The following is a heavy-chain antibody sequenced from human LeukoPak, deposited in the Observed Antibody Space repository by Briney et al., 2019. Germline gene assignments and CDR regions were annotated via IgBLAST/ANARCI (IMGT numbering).Heavy chain of an antibody. CDR1: GYTFTGYY. CDR3: ALGAPAAMSSVLFDY. V-gene: IGHV1-2*02. Sequence: ASVKVSCKASGYTFTGYYMHWVRQAPGQGLEWMGWINPNSGGTNYAQKFQGRVTMTRDTSISTAYMELSRLRSDDTAVYYCALGAPAAMSSVLFDYWGQGTLVTVSS. J-gene: IGHJ4*02. D-gene: IGHD2-2*01. CDR2: INPNSGGT.